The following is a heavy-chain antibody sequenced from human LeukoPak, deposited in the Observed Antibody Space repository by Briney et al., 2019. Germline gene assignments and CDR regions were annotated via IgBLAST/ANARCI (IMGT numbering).Heavy chain of an antibody. CDR2: ISGGGGNI. CDR3: AKGGGYSSGWYYFDY. D-gene: IGHD6-19*01. V-gene: IGHV3-23*01. J-gene: IGHJ4*02. CDR1: GFTFSSYA. Sequence: GGSLRLSCAASGFTFSSYAMSWVRQVPGKGLEWVSGISGGGGNIYYAGSVQGRFTVSRDNSESTLYLQMNSLRAEDTAVYYCAKGGGYSSGWYYFDYWGQGTLVTVSS.